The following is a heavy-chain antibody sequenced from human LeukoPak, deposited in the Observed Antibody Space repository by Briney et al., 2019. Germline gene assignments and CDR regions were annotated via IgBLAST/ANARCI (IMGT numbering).Heavy chain of an antibody. CDR2: FDPADGKT. V-gene: IGHV1-24*01. J-gene: IGHJ5*02. CDR3: LVTIFGVVPPP. Sequence: ASVKVSCSVSGNTLTELSIHWVRQAPGKGLEWMGGFDPADGKTLYAQRFQGRVTMTEDTSTDTAYMELSSLRSEDTAVYYCLVTIFGVVPPPWGQGTLVTVSS. CDR1: GNTLTELS. D-gene: IGHD3-3*01.